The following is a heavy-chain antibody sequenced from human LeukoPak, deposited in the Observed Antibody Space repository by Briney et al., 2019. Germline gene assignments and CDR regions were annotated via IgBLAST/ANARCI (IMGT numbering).Heavy chain of an antibody. CDR1: GYTFTGYY. D-gene: IGHD4-11*01. J-gene: IGHJ4*02. V-gene: IGHV1-2*02. CDR2: INPNTGGT. Sequence: ASVKVSFKASGYTFTGYYIHWVRQAPGQGLEWMGWINPNTGGTNYAQNFQGRVTMTRDTSISTAYMEVSRLRSDDTPVYFCARAVGYSILPLSYWGQGTLVTVSS. CDR3: ARAVGYSILPLSY.